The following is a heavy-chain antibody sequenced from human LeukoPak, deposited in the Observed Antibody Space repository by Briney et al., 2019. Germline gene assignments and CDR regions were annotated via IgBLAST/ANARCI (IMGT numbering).Heavy chain of an antibody. Sequence: GGSLRLSCAASGFTFSSYWMSWVRQAPGKGLEWVANIKEDGSGKYYVDSVKGRFTISRDNAKNSLYLQMNSLRAEDTAVYYCARDYGSGSYEVDYWGQGTLVTVSS. J-gene: IGHJ4*02. CDR2: IKEDGSGK. CDR1: GFTFSSYW. CDR3: ARDYGSGSYEVDY. V-gene: IGHV3-7*01. D-gene: IGHD3-10*01.